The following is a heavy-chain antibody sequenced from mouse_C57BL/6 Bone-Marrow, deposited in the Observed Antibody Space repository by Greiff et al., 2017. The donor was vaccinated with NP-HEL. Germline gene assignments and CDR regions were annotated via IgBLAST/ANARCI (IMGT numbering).Heavy chain of an antibody. CDR2: INPYNGGT. J-gene: IGHJ4*01. Sequence: EVQLQQSGPVLVKPGASVKMSCKASGYTFTDYYMNWVKQSHGKSLEWIGVINPYNGGTSYNQKFKGKATLTVDKSSSTAYMERNSLTSEDSAVYYCARNYGAHYAMDYWGQGTSVTVSS. CDR1: GYTFTDYY. V-gene: IGHV1-19*01. CDR3: ARNYGAHYAMDY. D-gene: IGHD1-1*01.